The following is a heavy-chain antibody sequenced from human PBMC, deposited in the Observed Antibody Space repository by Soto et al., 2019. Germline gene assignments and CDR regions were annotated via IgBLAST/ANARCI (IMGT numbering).Heavy chain of an antibody. V-gene: IGHV1-58*01. CDR2: IVVGSGNT. Sequence: QMQLVQSGPEVKKPGTSVKVSCKASGFTFTSSAVQWVRQARGQRLEWIGWIVVGSGNTNYAQKFQERVTITRDMSTSTAYMELSSLRSEDTAVYYCAAPRMVVVAASRYYGMDVWGQGTTVTVSS. CDR1: GFTFTSSA. J-gene: IGHJ6*02. CDR3: AAPRMVVVAASRYYGMDV. D-gene: IGHD2-15*01.